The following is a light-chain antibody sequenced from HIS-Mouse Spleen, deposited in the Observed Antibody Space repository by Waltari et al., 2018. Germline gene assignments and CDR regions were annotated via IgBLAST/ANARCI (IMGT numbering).Light chain of an antibody. CDR1: SSDVGSYNL. CDR2: EGS. V-gene: IGLV2-23*01. CDR3: CSYAGSSTWV. J-gene: IGLJ3*02. Sequence: QSALTQPASVSGSPGQSITLSCTGTSSDVGSYNLFSWYQHHPGKAPKLMIYEGSKRPAGVSSRFSGSKSGTTACLTIAGLQAEDEADYCCCSYAGSSTWVFGGGTKLTVL.